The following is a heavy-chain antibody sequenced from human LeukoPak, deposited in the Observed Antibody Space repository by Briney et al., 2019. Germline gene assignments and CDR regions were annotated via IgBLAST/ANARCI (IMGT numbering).Heavy chain of an antibody. Sequence: PSETLSLTRAVYGGSFSGYYWSWIRQPPGKGLEWIGEINHSGSTNYNPSLKSRVTISVDTSKNQFSLKLSSVTAADTAVYYCARRWARRYYDSSGYIDYWGQGTLVTVSS. CDR1: GGSFSGYY. J-gene: IGHJ4*02. D-gene: IGHD3-22*01. V-gene: IGHV4-34*01. CDR3: ARRWARRYYDSSGYIDY. CDR2: INHSGST.